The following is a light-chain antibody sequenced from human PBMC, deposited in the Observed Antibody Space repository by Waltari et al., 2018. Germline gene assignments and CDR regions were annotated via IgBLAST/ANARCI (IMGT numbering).Light chain of an antibody. J-gene: IGKJ2*01. V-gene: IGKV1-5*03. Sequence: DIQMTQSPSSLYASVGDKVTITFRASQSISTWLAWFQLKPGKAPKLLIYKASNLESGVPSRFSGSGSGTEFTLTISSLLPEDFATYYCQQYNSDSHSFGQGTRLEIK. CDR3: QQYNSDSHS. CDR2: KAS. CDR1: QSISTW.